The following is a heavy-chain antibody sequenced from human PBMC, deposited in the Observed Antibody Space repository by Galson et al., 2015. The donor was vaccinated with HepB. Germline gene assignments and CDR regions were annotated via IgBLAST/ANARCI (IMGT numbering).Heavy chain of an antibody. CDR2: ISAYNGST. CDR3: AREQGAGSWDIVVVVAATLGYYYGMDV. J-gene: IGHJ6*02. Sequence: SVKVSCKASGYTFTSYSISWVRQAPGQGLEWMGRISAYNGSTNYAQKLQGRVTMTTDTSTSTAYMELRSLRSDDTAVYYCAREQGAGSWDIVVVVAATLGYYYGMDVWGQGTTVTVSS. D-gene: IGHD2-15*01. V-gene: IGHV1-18*01. CDR1: GYTFTSYS.